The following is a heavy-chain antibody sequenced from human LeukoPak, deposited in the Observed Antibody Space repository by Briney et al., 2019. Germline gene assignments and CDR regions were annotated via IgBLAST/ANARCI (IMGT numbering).Heavy chain of an antibody. V-gene: IGHV4-59*11. D-gene: IGHD2-15*01. J-gene: IGHJ4*02. CDR3: ARERGSGGFDY. Sequence: SETLSLTCAVSGCSISTHYWNWIRQAPGKGLEWIGYIYFSGSTDYNPSLKGRVTISVDTSKNQFSLKVNSVTAADTAVYYCARERGSGGFDYWGQGTQVTVSS. CDR2: IYFSGST. CDR1: GCSISTHY.